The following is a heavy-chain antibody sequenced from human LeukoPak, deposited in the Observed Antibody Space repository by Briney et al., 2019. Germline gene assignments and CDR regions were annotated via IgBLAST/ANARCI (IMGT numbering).Heavy chain of an antibody. J-gene: IGHJ4*02. Sequence: PGGSLRLSCAASGFTFSSYDMNWVRQAPGKGLEWVSGIGASGGSTLYADSVKGRFTTSRDNSKNTLYLQMSSLRAEDTAVYYCAKRVATVTNGRYFDYWGQGTLVTVSS. CDR1: GFTFSSYD. CDR2: IGASGGST. CDR3: AKRVATVTNGRYFDY. V-gene: IGHV3-23*01. D-gene: IGHD4-17*01.